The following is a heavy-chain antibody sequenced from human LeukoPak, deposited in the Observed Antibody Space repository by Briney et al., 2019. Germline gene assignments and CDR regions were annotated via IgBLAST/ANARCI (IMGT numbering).Heavy chain of an antibody. CDR3: ARGITVAGSKRTAFDC. Sequence: GRSLRLSCAVSGFTFSNYAMHWVRQAPGKGLEWVALISYDGGIKDYVDSVKGRFTISRDNSKNTLYLQMDSLRTEDTSMYYCARGITVAGSKRTAFDCWGQGTLVTVSS. CDR1: GFTFSNYA. D-gene: IGHD6-19*01. V-gene: IGHV3-30*03. CDR2: ISYDGGIK. J-gene: IGHJ4*02.